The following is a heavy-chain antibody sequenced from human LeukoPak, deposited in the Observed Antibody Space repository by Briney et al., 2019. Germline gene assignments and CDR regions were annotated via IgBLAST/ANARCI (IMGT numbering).Heavy chain of an antibody. CDR3: ATAGSRIVVVPAAMGT. CDR1: GYTLTELS. CDR2: FDPEDVET. Sequence: ASVKGSCKVSGYTLTELSMHWGRQAPGNGLECMGGFDPEDVETIYAQKFQGRATMTADTSTDTAFMELSSLRSEDKAVSYCATAGSRIVVVPAAMGTWGQGTTVTVSS. V-gene: IGHV1-24*01. D-gene: IGHD2-2*01. J-gene: IGHJ5*02.